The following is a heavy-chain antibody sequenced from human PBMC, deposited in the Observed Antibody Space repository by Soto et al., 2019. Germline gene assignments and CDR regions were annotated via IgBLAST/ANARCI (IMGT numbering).Heavy chain of an antibody. D-gene: IGHD3-22*01. CDR3: AREGIYDSSGASYLLGMDV. Sequence: QVQLVESGGGLVEPGGALRLSCGASGFTFRDHNMNWIRQAPGKGLEWVSHISSSGDYTNYADSVKGRFTISRGNAKESLALLMHTLRAQHTAVYYCAREGIYDSSGASYLLGMDVWGQGTTVTVSS. CDR1: GFTFRDHN. V-gene: IGHV3-11*06. CDR2: ISSSGDYT. J-gene: IGHJ6*02.